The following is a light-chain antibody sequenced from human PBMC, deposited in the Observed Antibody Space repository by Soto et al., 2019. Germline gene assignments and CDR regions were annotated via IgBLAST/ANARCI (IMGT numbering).Light chain of an antibody. CDR1: QSVFYSSDNKNY. V-gene: IGKV4-1*01. CDR3: QQYDSTPWT. Sequence: DIVMTQSPDSLAVSLGERATINCKSSQSVFYSSDNKNYLAWYQQKPGQPLKLLIYWASTRESGVPDRLSGSGSGTDFTLTISSLQAEDVAVYYCQQYDSTPWTFGQGTKVDIK. CDR2: WAS. J-gene: IGKJ1*01.